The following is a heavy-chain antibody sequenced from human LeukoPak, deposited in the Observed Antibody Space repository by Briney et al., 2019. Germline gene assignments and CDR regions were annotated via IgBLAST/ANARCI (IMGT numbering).Heavy chain of an antibody. J-gene: IGHJ4*02. V-gene: IGHV3-30*02. D-gene: IGHD2-2*01. CDR3: ASGAVVTDDY. Sequence: GGSLTLSCAVSGFTFSSYGMHWVRQAPGKGLGWVAFILSVGSNKYYADSVKGRFTISRDTYKNTMYLQVNSLIAEDPAFYFCASGAVVTDDYWGQGKLVTVSS. CDR2: ILSVGSNK. CDR1: GFTFSSYG.